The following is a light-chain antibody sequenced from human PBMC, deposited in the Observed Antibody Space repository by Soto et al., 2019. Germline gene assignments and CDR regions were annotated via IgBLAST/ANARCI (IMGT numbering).Light chain of an antibody. CDR2: EVS. Sequence: DVVLTQCKLSLPVTLGRPASICCRSSQSLVYSDGNTYLTWFQQRPGQSPRRLLFEVSNRASGVPDRFSGSGSGTDFTLKISRVEAEDVGVYYCMQTLLNPLTFGGGTNVDIK. CDR1: QSLVYSDGNTY. CDR3: MQTLLNPLT. J-gene: IGKJ4*01. V-gene: IGKV2-30*01.